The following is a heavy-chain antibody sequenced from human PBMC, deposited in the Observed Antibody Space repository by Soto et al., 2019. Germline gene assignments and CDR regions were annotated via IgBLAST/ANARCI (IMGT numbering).Heavy chain of an antibody. CDR1: GYTFTGYY. Sequence: GASVKVSCKASGYTFTGYYMHWVRQAPGQGLEWMGWINPNSGGTNYAQKFQGRVTMTRDTSISTAYMELSRLRSDDTAVYYCSIGSSWYRGWFDPWGQGTLVTVSS. CDR2: INPNSGGT. D-gene: IGHD6-13*01. CDR3: SIGSSWYRGWFDP. V-gene: IGHV1-2*02. J-gene: IGHJ5*02.